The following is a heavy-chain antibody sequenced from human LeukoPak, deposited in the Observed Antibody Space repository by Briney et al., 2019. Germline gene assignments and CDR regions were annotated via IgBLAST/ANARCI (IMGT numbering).Heavy chain of an antibody. CDR3: AKDRVAGTDY. CDR2: ISGSGGST. J-gene: IGHJ4*02. Sequence: GGSLRLSCAASGFTFSSYAMSWVRRAPGKGLEWVSGISGSGGSTHYADSVKGRFTISRDNSKNTLYLQMNSLRAEDTAVYYCAKDRVAGTDYWGQGTLVTVSS. CDR1: GFTFSSYA. D-gene: IGHD6-19*01. V-gene: IGHV3-23*01.